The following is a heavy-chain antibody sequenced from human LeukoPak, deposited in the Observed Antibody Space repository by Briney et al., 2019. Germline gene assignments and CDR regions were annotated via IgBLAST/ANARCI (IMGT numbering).Heavy chain of an antibody. CDR3: ARHEAWFDP. Sequence: SETLSLTCTVSGTSITSYHWSWIRQPPGKGLEWIGSYSGSTNYNPSLKSRVTISVDTSKNQFSLKPSSVTAADTAVYYCARHEAWFDPWGQGTLVTVSS. CDR2: YSGST. CDR1: GTSITSYH. V-gene: IGHV4-59*08. J-gene: IGHJ5*02.